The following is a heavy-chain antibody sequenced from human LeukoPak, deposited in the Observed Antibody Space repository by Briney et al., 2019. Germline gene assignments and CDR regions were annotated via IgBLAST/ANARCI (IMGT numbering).Heavy chain of an antibody. V-gene: IGHV4-4*02. CDR2: IYLYGTT. CDR3: ARQKWEQQGRDHYFNGLDV. CDR1: IGSISSSKW. J-gene: IGHJ6*02. Sequence: SETLSLTCSVSIGSISSSKWWSWVRQSPVKGLEWIGEIYLYGTTNYNPSFTSRVTMSVDRSRNQFSLKLTSVTAADTAVYYCARQKWEQQGRDHYFNGLDVWGPGTTVIVSS. D-gene: IGHD1/OR15-1a*01.